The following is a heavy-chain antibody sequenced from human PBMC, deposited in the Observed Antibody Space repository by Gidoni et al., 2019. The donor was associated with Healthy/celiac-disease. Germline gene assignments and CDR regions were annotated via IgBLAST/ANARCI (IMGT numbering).Heavy chain of an antibody. CDR1: GYTFTSYY. CDR2: INPSGGST. V-gene: IGHV1-46*01. D-gene: IGHD4-17*01. CDR3: ARAHKVLTTVIPGHY. J-gene: IGHJ4*02. Sequence: QVQLVQSGAEVKKPGSSVKVSCKASGYTFTSYYMHWVRQAPGQGLEWMGIINPSGGSTSYAQKFQGRVTMTRDTSTSTVYMELSSLRSEDTAVYYCARAHKVLTTVIPGHYWGQGTLVTVSS.